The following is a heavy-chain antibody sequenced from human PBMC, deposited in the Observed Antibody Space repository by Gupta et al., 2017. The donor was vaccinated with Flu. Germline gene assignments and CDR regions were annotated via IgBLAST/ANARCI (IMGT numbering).Heavy chain of an antibody. CDR3: AKDISCSGGSCYSYYGMDV. D-gene: IGHD2-15*01. CDR1: GFTFDDYA. V-gene: IGHV3-9*01. Sequence: EVQLVESGGGLVQPGRSLRLSCAASGFTFDDYAMHWVRPAPGKGLEWVSGISWNSGSIGYADSVKGRFTISRDNAKNSLYLQMNSLRAEDTALYYCAKDISCSGGSCYSYYGMDVWGQGTTVTVSS. CDR2: ISWNSGSI. J-gene: IGHJ6*02.